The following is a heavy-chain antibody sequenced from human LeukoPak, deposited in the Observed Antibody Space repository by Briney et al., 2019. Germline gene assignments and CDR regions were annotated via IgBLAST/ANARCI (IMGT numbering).Heavy chain of an antibody. CDR2: IYYSGST. J-gene: IGHJ4*02. Sequence: SQTLSLTCTVSGGSIRSGDYYWSWIRQPPGKGLEWIGYIYYSGSTYYNPSLKSRVTISVDTSKNQFSLKANSVTAADTAVYYCARILVIAAAVDYWGQGTLVTVSS. V-gene: IGHV4-30-4*01. CDR3: ARILVIAAAVDY. CDR1: GGSIRSGDYY. D-gene: IGHD6-13*01.